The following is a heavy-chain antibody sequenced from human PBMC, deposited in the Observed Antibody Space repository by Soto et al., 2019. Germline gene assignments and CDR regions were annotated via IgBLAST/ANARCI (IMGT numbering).Heavy chain of an antibody. D-gene: IGHD7-27*01. J-gene: IGHJ3*02. CDR1: GFIFSSYG. V-gene: IGHV3-30*03. CDR3: ARGWGNHAFDI. Sequence: GGSLRLSCAASGFIFSSYGMHWVRQAPGKGLEWVAVISYDGSNKYYADSVKGRFTISRDNSKNTLYLQMNSLRAEDTAVYYCARGWGNHAFDIWGQGTMVTVSS. CDR2: ISYDGSNK.